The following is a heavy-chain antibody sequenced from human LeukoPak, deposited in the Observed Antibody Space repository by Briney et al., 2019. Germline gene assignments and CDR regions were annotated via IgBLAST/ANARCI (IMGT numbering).Heavy chain of an antibody. Sequence: SETLSLTCTVSGGSISSGGYYWSWIRQHPGKGLEWIGYIYYSGSTYYNPSLKSRVTISLDTSKNQFSLKLSSVTAADTAVYYCASTHCASPSCYSYYYSGLDVWGQGTTVSVSS. CDR3: ASTHCASPSCYSYYYSGLDV. CDR2: IYYSGST. V-gene: IGHV4-31*03. CDR1: GGSISSGGYY. D-gene: IGHD2-2*01. J-gene: IGHJ6*02.